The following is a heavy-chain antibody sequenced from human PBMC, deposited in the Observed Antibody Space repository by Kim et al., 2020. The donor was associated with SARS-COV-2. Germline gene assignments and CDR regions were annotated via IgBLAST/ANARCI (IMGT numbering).Heavy chain of an antibody. Sequence: TNYSPSLKSRVTISVDTTKIQFSLKLSSVTAADTAVYYCARFRGYYFDYWGQGTLVTVSS. D-gene: IGHD1-26*01. CDR2: T. J-gene: IGHJ4*02. CDR3: ARFRGYYFDY. V-gene: IGHV4-59*01.